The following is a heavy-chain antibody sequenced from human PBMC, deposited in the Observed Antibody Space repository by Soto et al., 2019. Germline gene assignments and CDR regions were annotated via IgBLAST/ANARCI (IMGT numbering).Heavy chain of an antibody. CDR3: ARDDGYYRLYDY. J-gene: IGHJ4*02. CDR2: IDYTGST. CDR1: GGSISSGDYF. Sequence: QVRLQESGPGLVKPSQTLSLTCTVSGGSISSGDYFWSWVRQPPGKGLEWIGYIDYTGSTSYNPSLKSRITMSVDTSKNQFSLKVSSVTAADTAVYFCARDDGYYRLYDYWGQGTLVTVSS. V-gene: IGHV4-30-4*01. D-gene: IGHD3-3*01.